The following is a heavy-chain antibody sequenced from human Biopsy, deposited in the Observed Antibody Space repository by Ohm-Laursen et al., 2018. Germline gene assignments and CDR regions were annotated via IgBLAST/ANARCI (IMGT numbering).Heavy chain of an antibody. CDR1: GFTFRNYA. V-gene: IGHV3-23*01. Sequence: SLRLSCAAPGFTFRNYALTWVRQAPGKVLEWVSAIGGGGSPTLYADSVKGRFTISRDDSKNTLYLQMNSLRVEDTAVYFCSKLGGDPAPFDRASDVWSRGTKVTMSS. D-gene: IGHD2-21*02. CDR3: SKLGGDPAPFDRASDV. J-gene: IGHJ3*01. CDR2: IGGGGSPT.